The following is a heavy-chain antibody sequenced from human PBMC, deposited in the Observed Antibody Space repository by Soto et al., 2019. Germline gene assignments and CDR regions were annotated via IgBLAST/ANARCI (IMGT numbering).Heavy chain of an antibody. CDR1: GYTLTELS. Sequence: QVQLVQSGAEVKKPGASVKVSCKVSGYTLTELSMHWVRQAPGKGLEWMGGFDPEDGETIYAQKFQGRVTMTEDTSTDPAYMELSSLRSEDTSVYYCATGEAAAVDYYYYYMDVWGKGTTVTVSS. CDR2: FDPEDGET. V-gene: IGHV1-24*01. D-gene: IGHD6-13*01. CDR3: ATGEAAAVDYYYYYMDV. J-gene: IGHJ6*03.